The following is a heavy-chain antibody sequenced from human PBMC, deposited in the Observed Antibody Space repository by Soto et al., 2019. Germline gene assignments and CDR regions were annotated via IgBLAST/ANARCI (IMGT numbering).Heavy chain of an antibody. D-gene: IGHD3-10*01. J-gene: IGHJ5*02. CDR2: ISPSGGTI. V-gene: IGHV3-11*01. CDR1: GFTFSDDY. CDR3: VRVGYAYGNDP. Sequence: QVQLVESGGGLVKPGGSLRLSCAASGFTFSDDYMSWIRQAPGKGLEWVSYISPSGGTIYYADSVKGRFTLSRDNAKNSLSLQMNSLRAEDTAVYHCVRVGYAYGNDPWGQGTLVAVSS.